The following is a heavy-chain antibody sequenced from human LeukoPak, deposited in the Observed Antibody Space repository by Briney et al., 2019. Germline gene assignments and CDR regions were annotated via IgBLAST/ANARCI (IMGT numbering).Heavy chain of an antibody. J-gene: IGHJ4*02. CDR3: ARIAGSGSDRLDY. D-gene: IGHD6-19*01. CDR1: GFTFRNYR. Sequence: GRSLRLSCEASGFTFRNYRMHWVRQAPGKGLEWVAVIWYDGSNDYYADSVKGRFTISRDNSKDTLYLQMNSLRAEDTAVYYCARIAGSGSDRLDYWGQGTLVTVSS. CDR2: IWYDGSND. V-gene: IGHV3-33*01.